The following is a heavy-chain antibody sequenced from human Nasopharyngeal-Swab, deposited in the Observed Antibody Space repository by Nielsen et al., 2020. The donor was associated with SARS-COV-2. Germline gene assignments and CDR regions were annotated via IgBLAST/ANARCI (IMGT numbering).Heavy chain of an antibody. D-gene: IGHD3-22*01. V-gene: IGHV3-23*01. CDR2: ITGSGGTT. Sequence: DRQPPGKGLEWLSSITGSGGTTYYTDSVKGRFTISRDNSRNTLYLQMNSLRAEDTAIYYCAGGSSGYSYAFDIWGQGTMVTVSS. J-gene: IGHJ3*02. CDR3: AGGSSGYSYAFDI.